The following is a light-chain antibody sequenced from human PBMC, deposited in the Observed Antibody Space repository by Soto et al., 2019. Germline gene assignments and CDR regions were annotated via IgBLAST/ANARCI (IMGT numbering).Light chain of an antibody. V-gene: IGKV1-39*01. CDR2: AAS. Sequence: DIQMTQSPSSLSASLGDRVTITCRASQDISTSLSWLQQKPGRAPKVVISAASTLQGDVPSRFSGSGSGTDFTLTITGLQHEDFATYYCHQSFTILPTFGGGTRLEI. CDR3: HQSFTILPT. CDR1: QDISTS. J-gene: IGKJ4*01.